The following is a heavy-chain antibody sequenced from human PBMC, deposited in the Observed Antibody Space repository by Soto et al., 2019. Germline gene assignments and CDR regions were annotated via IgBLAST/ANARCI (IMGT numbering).Heavy chain of an antibody. CDR2: VSYSGST. Sequence: SETLSLTCTGSGGSISSSTYYWGWVRQSPGKGLEWIGSVSYSGSTHNNPSLNSRVTISVETSKNQFSLELRSVTAADTAVYYCTRATSGSFGNWFDPWGQGLLVTVSS. D-gene: IGHD3-10*01. J-gene: IGHJ5*02. V-gene: IGHV4-39*01. CDR3: TRATSGSFGNWFDP. CDR1: GGSISSSTYY.